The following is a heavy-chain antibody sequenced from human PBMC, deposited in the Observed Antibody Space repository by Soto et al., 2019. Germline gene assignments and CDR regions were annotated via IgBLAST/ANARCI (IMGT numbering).Heavy chain of an antibody. D-gene: IGHD2-2*01. Sequence: QVQLVQSGAEVKKPGSSVKVSCKASGGTFSSYTISWVRQAPGQGLEWMGRIIPILGIANYAQKFQGRVTITAEKSTSTADMELSSLRSEDTAVYYCAREWCSSTGCQSLDYYYGMDVWGQGTTVTVSS. CDR3: AREWCSSTGCQSLDYYYGMDV. CDR1: GGTFSSYT. J-gene: IGHJ6*02. V-gene: IGHV1-69*08. CDR2: IIPILGIA.